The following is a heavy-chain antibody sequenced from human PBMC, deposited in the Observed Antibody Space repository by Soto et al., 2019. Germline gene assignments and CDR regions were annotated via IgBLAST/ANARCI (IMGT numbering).Heavy chain of an antibody. CDR1: GYTFTSYG. CDR3: ARDYDYGDYPLTHFDY. Sequence: QVQLVQSGAEVKKPGASVKVSCKASGYTFTSYGISWVRQAPGQGLEWMGWISAYNGNTNYAQKLQGRVTMTTDTSTSTAYMELRSLRSDDTAVYYWARDYDYGDYPLTHFDYWGQGTLVTVSS. D-gene: IGHD4-17*01. CDR2: ISAYNGNT. J-gene: IGHJ4*02. V-gene: IGHV1-18*01.